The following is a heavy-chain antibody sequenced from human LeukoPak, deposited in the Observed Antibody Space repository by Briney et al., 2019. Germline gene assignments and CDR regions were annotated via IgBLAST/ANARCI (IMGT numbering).Heavy chain of an antibody. V-gene: IGHV4-31*03. Sequence: PSETLSLTCTVSGDSITSGSYYWAWIRQHPGKGLEWIGYIYYTGGTHYNPSLKSRVTVSVDTSKNQFSLKMSSVIAADTAVYYCASGNYDYVWGSSRQFDYWAQGTLVTVSS. J-gene: IGHJ4*02. CDR1: GDSITSGSYY. D-gene: IGHD3-16*01. CDR2: IYYTGGT. CDR3: ASGNYDYVWGSSRQFDY.